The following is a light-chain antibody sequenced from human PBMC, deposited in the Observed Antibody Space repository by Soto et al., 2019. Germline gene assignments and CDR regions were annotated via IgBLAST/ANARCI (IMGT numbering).Light chain of an antibody. J-gene: IGLJ3*02. V-gene: IGLV1-40*01. CDR3: QSDDSRLSGWV. CDR1: SSNIGAGYN. CDR2: GNS. Sequence: QSVLTQPPSVSGAPGQRVTISCTGSSSNIGAGYNVHWYQQLPGTAPRLLIYGNSNRPSGVPDRFYGAKSGTSASLAIPGLQAEDEADYYSQSDDSRLSGWVFGVVTMLTV.